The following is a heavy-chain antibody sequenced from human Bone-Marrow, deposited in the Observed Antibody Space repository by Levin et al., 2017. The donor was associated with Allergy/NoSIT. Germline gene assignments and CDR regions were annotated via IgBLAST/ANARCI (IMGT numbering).Heavy chain of an antibody. CDR2: IYYSGST. CDR1: GGSISSSSYY. Sequence: SQTLSLTCTVSGGSISSSSYYWGWIRQPPGKGLEWIGNIYYSGSTYYNPSLKSRVTISVDTSKNQFSLKLTSVTAADPAVYYCARDEMVHEIQYYYGIDVWGQGTTVSVSS. V-gene: IGHV4-39*07. J-gene: IGHJ6*02. D-gene: IGHD2-8*01. CDR3: ARDEMVHEIQYYYGIDV.